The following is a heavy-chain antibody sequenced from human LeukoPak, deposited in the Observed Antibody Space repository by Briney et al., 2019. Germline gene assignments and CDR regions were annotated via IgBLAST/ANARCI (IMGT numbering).Heavy chain of an antibody. CDR1: GGSISSSSYY. Sequence: SETLSLTCTVSGGSISSSSYYWGWIRQPPGKGLEWIGSIYYGGNIYYNPSLKSRVTISADTSKNQFSLNLSSVTAADTAMYYCATGAVTSTSLDYWGQGTLVTISS. CDR3: ATGAVTSTSLDY. CDR2: IYYGGNI. D-gene: IGHD2/OR15-2a*01. J-gene: IGHJ4*02. V-gene: IGHV4-39*07.